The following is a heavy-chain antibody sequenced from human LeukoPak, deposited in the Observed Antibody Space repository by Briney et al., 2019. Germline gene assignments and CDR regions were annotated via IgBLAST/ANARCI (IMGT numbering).Heavy chain of an antibody. CDR3: AKDSWAGAGGYFDY. D-gene: IGHD3-16*01. CDR2: IVGDAGRT. V-gene: IGHV3-23*01. J-gene: IGHJ4*02. CDR1: GFIFSIHG. Sequence: GGSLRLSCVASGFIFSIHGMNWVRQAPGKGLEWVSGIVGDAGRTYYADSVKGRFTISRDNSKNTLYLQMNSLRAEDTAVYYCAKDSWAGAGGYFDYWGQGTLVTVSS.